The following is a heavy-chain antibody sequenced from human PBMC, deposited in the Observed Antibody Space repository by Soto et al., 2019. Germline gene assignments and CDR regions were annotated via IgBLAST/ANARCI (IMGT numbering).Heavy chain of an antibody. J-gene: IGHJ6*02. CDR1: GFTFSSYG. D-gene: IGHD3-10*01. CDR3: AKVYPNVRTMVPGAKYGMDV. Sequence: QVQLVESGGGVVQPGRSLRLSCAASGFTFSSYGMHWVRQAPGKGLEWVAVISHDGSNKYYADSVKGRFTISRDNSKNTLYLQMTSLRAEDTAVYYCAKVYPNVRTMVPGAKYGMDVWGQGTTVTVSS. V-gene: IGHV3-30*18. CDR2: ISHDGSNK.